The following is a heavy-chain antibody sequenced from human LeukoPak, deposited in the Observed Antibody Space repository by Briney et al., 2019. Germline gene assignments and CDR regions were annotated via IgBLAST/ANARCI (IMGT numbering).Heavy chain of an antibody. D-gene: IGHD6-19*01. CDR3: AVSSGWYRYYFDY. CDR1: GGSFSGYY. V-gene: IGHV4-34*01. J-gene: IGHJ4*02. CDR2: INHSGST. Sequence: SETLSLTRAVYGGSFSGYYWSWIRQPPGKGLEWIGEINHSGSTNYNPSLKSRVTISVDTSKNQFSLKLSSVTAADTAVYYCAVSSGWYRYYFDYWGQGTLVTVSS.